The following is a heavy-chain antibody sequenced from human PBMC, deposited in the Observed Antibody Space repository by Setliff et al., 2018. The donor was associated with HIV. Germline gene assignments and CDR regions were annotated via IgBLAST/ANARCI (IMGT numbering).Heavy chain of an antibody. CDR3: ARDWGEHYDSSGFSS. V-gene: IGHV3-43D*04. CDR1: GFNFSSHT. J-gene: IGHJ5*02. Sequence: PGGSLRLSCAASGFNFSSHTMNWIRQAPGKGLEWVSLISWDGASTFYADSVEGRFTVSRDSYRNSLYLQMNSLRAEDTAMYYCARDWGEHYDSSGFSSWGQGTLVTVSS. D-gene: IGHD3-22*01. CDR2: ISWDGAST.